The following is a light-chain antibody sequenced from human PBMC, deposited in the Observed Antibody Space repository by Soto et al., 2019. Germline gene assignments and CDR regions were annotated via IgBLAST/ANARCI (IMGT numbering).Light chain of an antibody. Sequence: DIQMTQSPSXLSXXXXXXXXXXXXXXQSIXKYLSWFQQKPGKAPKLLIYATSSLQSGVPSRFSGSGSGTDFTLTISSLQPEDFATYYCQQSDSTPPWTFGQGTKVEIK. CDR3: QQSDSTPPWT. J-gene: IGKJ1*01. CDR2: ATS. V-gene: IGKV1-39*01. CDR1: QSIXKY.